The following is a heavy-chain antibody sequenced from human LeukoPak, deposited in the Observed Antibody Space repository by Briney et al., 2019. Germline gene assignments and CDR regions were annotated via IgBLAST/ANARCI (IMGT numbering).Heavy chain of an antibody. CDR2: MYTSGST. D-gene: IGHD3-10*01. V-gene: IGHV4-61*02. J-gene: IGHJ6*03. CDR1: GGSISSGSYY. CDR3: AREVWFGELLPYYMDV. Sequence: PSETLSLTCTVSGGSISSGSYYWSWIRQPAGKGLEWIGRMYTSGSTNYNPSLKSRVTISVDTSKKQFSLKLSSVTAADTAVYYCAREVWFGELLPYYMDVWGKGTTVTVSS.